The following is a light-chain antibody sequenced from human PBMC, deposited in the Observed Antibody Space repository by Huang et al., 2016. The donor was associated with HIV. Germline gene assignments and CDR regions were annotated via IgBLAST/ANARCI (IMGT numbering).Light chain of an antibody. CDR2: DAS. V-gene: IGKV3-11*01. CDR3: QQRSNWPLT. J-gene: IGKJ4*01. Sequence: EIVLTQSPVTLSLSPGGRATLSCRASASIGTYLAWYQQRPGQAPRLLIYDASNRATGIPARFSGSGSGTDFTLTISSLDPEDFAVYYCQQRSNWPLTFGGGTKVEIK. CDR1: ASIGTY.